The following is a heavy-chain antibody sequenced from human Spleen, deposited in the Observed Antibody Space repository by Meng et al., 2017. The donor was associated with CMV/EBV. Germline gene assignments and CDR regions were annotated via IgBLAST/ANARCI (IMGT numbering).Heavy chain of an antibody. Sequence: GESLKISCAASGFTFSSYSMNWVRQAPGKGLEWVSSIGSSSGYIFYADSVKGRFTISRDNAKNSLYLQMNSLRAEDTAVYYCAKDQHGVVIRWLDPWGQGTLVTVSS. CDR2: IGSSSGYI. V-gene: IGHV3-21*01. J-gene: IGHJ5*02. CDR1: GFTFSSYS. CDR3: AKDQHGVVIRWLDP. D-gene: IGHD3-3*01.